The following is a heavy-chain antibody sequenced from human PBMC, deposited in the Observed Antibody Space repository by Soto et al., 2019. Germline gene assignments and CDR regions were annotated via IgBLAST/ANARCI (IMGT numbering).Heavy chain of an antibody. CDR1: GFTFSSYW. Sequence: AXESLRLSCAASGFTFSSYWMSWVRQAPGKGLEWVANIKQDGSEKYYVDSVKGRFTISRDNAKNSLYLQMNSLRAEDTAVYYCGGDCFAFDYWGQGTLVTVSS. V-gene: IGHV3-7*01. J-gene: IGHJ4*02. CDR3: GGDCFAFDY. D-gene: IGHD2-21*02. CDR2: IKQDGSEK.